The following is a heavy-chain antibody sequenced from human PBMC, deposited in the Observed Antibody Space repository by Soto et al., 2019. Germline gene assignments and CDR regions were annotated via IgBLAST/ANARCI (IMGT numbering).Heavy chain of an antibody. CDR3: ARDPYDILTGYSFYYYYGMDV. CDR1: GYTFTSYG. CDR2: ISAYNGNT. V-gene: IGHV1-18*01. J-gene: IGHJ6*02. Sequence: RASVKVSCKASGYTFTSYGISWVRQAPGQGLEWMGWISAYNGNTNYAQKLQGRVTMTTDTSTSTAYMELRSLRSDDTAVYYCARDPYDILTGYSFYYYYGMDVWGQGTTVTVSS. D-gene: IGHD3-9*01.